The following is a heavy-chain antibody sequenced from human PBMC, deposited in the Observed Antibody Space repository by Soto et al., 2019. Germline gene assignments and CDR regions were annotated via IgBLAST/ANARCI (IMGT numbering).Heavy chain of an antibody. CDR3: ARGRRGYSYVYYFDY. D-gene: IGHD5-18*01. J-gene: IGHJ4*02. V-gene: IGHV1-2*04. Sequence: GSVKVSCKASGYTFTGYYMHWVRQAPGQGLEWMGWINPNSGGTNYAQKFQGWVTMTRDTSISTAYMELSRLRSDDTAVYYCARGRRGYSYVYYFDYWGQGTLVTVSS. CDR1: GYTFTGYY. CDR2: INPNSGGT.